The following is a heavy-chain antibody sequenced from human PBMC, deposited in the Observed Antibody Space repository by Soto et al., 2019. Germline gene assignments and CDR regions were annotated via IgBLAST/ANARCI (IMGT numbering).Heavy chain of an antibody. J-gene: IGHJ4*02. CDR1: GVTGSSNY. CDR2: IYGGGST. D-gene: IGHD2-2*02. V-gene: IGHV3-66*01. Sequence: PGGSLRLSCAASGVTGSSNYMILVRQGPGKGLEWVSIIYGGGSTQYADSVKGRFTISRDNSRNTLYLQMNSLRVEDTANYYLGREGPDYTPPPGYQGGFDHGGQEPLVTAPS. CDR3: GREGPDYTPPPGYQGGFDH.